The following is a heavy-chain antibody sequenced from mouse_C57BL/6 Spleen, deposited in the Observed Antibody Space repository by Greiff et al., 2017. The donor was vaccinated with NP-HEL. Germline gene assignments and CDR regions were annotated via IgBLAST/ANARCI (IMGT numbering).Heavy chain of an antibody. CDR1: GFTFSDYG. Sequence: EVQLVESGGGLVKPGGSLKLSCAASGFTFSDYGMHWVRQAPEKGLEWVAYISSGSSTIYYADTVKGRFTISRDNAKNTLFLQMTSLRSEDTAMYYCARGIYYDAMDYWGQGTSVTVSS. V-gene: IGHV5-17*01. CDR2: ISSGSSTI. J-gene: IGHJ4*01. D-gene: IGHD1-1*01. CDR3: ARGIYYDAMDY.